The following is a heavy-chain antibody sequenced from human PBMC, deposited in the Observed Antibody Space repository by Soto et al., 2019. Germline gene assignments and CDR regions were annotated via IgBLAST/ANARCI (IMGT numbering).Heavy chain of an antibody. Sequence: GGSLRLSCAASGFTFSSYKMNWVRQAPGKGLEWVSYISSSGSTIYYAESVKGRFTISRDNAKNSLQLQMNSLSADDTADYYGARETSRGNSSPYFDYWGQGTLVTVSS. CDR2: ISSSGSTI. D-gene: IGHD1-26*01. CDR1: GFTFSSYK. V-gene: IGHV3-48*03. CDR3: ARETSRGNSSPYFDY. J-gene: IGHJ4*02.